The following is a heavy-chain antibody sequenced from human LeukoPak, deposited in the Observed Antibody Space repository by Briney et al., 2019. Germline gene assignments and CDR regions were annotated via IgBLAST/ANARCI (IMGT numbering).Heavy chain of an antibody. Sequence: SETLSLTCTVSGGSISSYYWSWIRQPPGKGLEWIGYIYYSGSTNYNPSLKSRLTISVDTSKNQFSLKLSSVTAADTAVYYCARGATVVDYWGQGTLVTVSS. D-gene: IGHD5-18*01. V-gene: IGHV4-59*01. CDR1: GGSISSYY. CDR2: IYYSGST. CDR3: ARGATVVDY. J-gene: IGHJ4*02.